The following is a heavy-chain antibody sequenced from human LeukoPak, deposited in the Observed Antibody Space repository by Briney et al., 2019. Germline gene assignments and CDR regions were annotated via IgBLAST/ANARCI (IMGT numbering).Heavy chain of an antibody. V-gene: IGHV3-23*01. CDR3: AKDPPGIVVAITFDY. CDR1: GFIFSRYD. D-gene: IGHD6-19*01. J-gene: IGHJ4*02. CDR2: ISFAGDKT. Sequence: PGGSLRLSCAASGFIFSRYDMSWVRQPPEEGLEWVSTISFAGDKTAYTDSVKGRFIISRDNSKNTVYLQMNSLRAEDTAVYYCAKDPPGIVVAITFDYWGQGTLVTVSS.